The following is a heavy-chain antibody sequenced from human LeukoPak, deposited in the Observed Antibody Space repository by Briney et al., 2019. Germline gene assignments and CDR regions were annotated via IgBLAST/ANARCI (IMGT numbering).Heavy chain of an antibody. CDR2: INHSGST. V-gene: IGHV4-34*01. Sequence: PSETLSLTCAVYGGSFSGYYWSWIRQPPGKGLEWIGEINHSGSTNHNPSLKSRVTISVDTSKNRFSLKLSSVTAADTAVYYCAREEWLSQYNWFDPWGQGTLVTVSS. D-gene: IGHD3-3*01. CDR3: AREEWLSQYNWFDP. CDR1: GGSFSGYY. J-gene: IGHJ5*02.